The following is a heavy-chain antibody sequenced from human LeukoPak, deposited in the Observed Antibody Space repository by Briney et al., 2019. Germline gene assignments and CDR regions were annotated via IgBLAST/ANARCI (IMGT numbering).Heavy chain of an antibody. CDR3: GRFGYSYGLDY. Sequence: SETLSLTCTVSGASISPFYWTWIRQPPGKGLEWIGNLYRGNTYYNPSLSSRVTMSLDTSKNQFSLNLRSMTAADTAVYYCGRFGYSYGLDYWGQGTLVTVSS. CDR2: LYRGNT. V-gene: IGHV4-59*01. J-gene: IGHJ4*02. D-gene: IGHD5-18*01. CDR1: GASISPFY.